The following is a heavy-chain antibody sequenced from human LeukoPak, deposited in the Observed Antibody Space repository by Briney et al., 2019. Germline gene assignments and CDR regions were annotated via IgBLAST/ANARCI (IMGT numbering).Heavy chain of an antibody. V-gene: IGHV3-66*01. J-gene: IGHJ3*02. D-gene: IGHD3-22*01. Sequence: GGSLRLSCAASGFTVSTNYVSWVRQAPGKGLEWVSVIYRHGGTAYADSVQGRFSISRDNSKNTLLLQMNSLTVEDTAIYYCAKLTSGYYNDAFHIWGQGTVVTVSS. CDR3: AKLTSGYYNDAFHI. CDR2: IYRHGGT. CDR1: GFTVSTNY.